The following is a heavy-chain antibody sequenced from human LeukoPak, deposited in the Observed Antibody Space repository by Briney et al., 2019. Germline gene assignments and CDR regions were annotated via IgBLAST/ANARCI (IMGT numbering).Heavy chain of an antibody. V-gene: IGHV3-48*04. CDR1: GFTFNNYN. CDR3: ARGYYYDSSGYYGGVDGDY. J-gene: IGHJ4*02. Sequence: GGSLRLSCTASGFTFNNYNMNWVRQAPGKGLEWVSYITSTSSTIYYADSVKGRFTISRDNARNSLYLQMNSLRAEDTAVYYCARGYYYDSSGYYGGVDGDYWGQGTLVTVSS. CDR2: ITSTSSTI. D-gene: IGHD3-22*01.